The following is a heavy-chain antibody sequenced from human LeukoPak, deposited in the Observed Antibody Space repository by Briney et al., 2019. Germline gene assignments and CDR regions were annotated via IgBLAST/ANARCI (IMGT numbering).Heavy chain of an antibody. CDR2: IYTNTGNP. CDR3: ARDDYDYVWGSYRLGAFDI. J-gene: IGHJ3*02. D-gene: IGHD3-16*02. CDR1: GYTFTSYG. Sequence: ASVKFSCKASGYTFTSYGISWVRQAPGQGLEWMGWIYTNTGNPTYAQGFTGRFVFSLDTSVSTAYLQISSLKAEDTAVYYCARDDYDYVWGSYRLGAFDIWGQGTMVTVSS. V-gene: IGHV7-4-1*02.